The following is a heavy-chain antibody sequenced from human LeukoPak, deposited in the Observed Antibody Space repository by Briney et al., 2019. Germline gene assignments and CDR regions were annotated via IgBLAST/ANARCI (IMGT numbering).Heavy chain of an antibody. CDR3: ARSVAGTLDAFDI. J-gene: IGHJ3*02. CDR2: IYPGDSDT. CDR1: GYSFNSYW. Sequence: GESLKISCKGSGYSFNSYWIGWVRQMPGKGLEWMGIIYPGDSDTRYSPSFQGQVTISADKSISTAYLQWSSLKASDTAMYYCARSVAGTLDAFDIWGQGTMVTVSS. V-gene: IGHV5-51*01. D-gene: IGHD6-19*01.